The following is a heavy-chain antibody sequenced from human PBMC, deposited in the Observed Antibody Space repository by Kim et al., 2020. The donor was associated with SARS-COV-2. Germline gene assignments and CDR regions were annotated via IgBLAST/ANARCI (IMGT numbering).Heavy chain of an antibody. D-gene: IGHD2-2*01. Sequence: SETLSLTCAVYGGSFSGYYWSWIRQPPGKGLEWIGEINHSGSTNYNPSLKSRVTISVDTSKNQFSLTLSSVTAADTAAYYCASANIVVVPAALGLGYYY. CDR2: INHSGST. CDR1: GGSFSGYY. V-gene: IGHV4-34*01. CDR3: ASANIVVVPAALGLGYYY. J-gene: IGHJ6*01.